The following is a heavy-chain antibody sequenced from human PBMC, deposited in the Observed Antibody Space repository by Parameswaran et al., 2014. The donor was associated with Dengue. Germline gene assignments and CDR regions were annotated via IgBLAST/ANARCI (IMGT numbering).Heavy chain of an antibody. CDR1: GGSFSGYY. J-gene: IGHJ6*02. CDR3: ARGGIRFLELLGYGMDV. Sequence: ASETLSLTCAVYGGSFSGYYWSWIRQPPGKGLEWIGEINHSGSTNYNPSLKSRVTISVDTSKNQFSLKLSSVTAADTAVYYCARGGIRFLELLGYGMDVWGQGTTVTVSS. CDR2: INHSGST. V-gene: IGHV4-34*01. D-gene: IGHD3-3*01.